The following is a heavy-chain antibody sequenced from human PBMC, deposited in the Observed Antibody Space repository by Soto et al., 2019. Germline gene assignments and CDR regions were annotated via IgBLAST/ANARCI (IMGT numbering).Heavy chain of an antibody. V-gene: IGHV3-23*01. D-gene: IGHD2-8*02. CDR2: VSIGGST. CDR3: AKRRGVGGHFDY. J-gene: IGHJ4*02. CDR1: GFTFSSYA. Sequence: DVQLLESGGGLVHPEGSLRLSCVASGFTFSSYAMGWVRQGPGKGLEWVAVVSIGGSTHYADSVRGRFTISRDNSKNTLSLQMNSLTAEDTAVYFCAKRRGVGGHFDYWGQGALVTVSS.